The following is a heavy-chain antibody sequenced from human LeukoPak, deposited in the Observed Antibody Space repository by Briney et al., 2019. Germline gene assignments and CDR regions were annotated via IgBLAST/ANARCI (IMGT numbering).Heavy chain of an antibody. J-gene: IGHJ3*02. D-gene: IGHD6-19*01. V-gene: IGHV4-59*01. CDR2: IYYSGST. Sequence: SETLSLTCTVSGGSISSYYWSWIRQPPGKGLEWIGYIYYSGSTNYNPSLKSRVTISVDTSKNQFSLKLSSVTAADTAVYYCARYSSGWYDLDAFGIWGQGTMVTVSS. CDR1: GGSISSYY. CDR3: ARYSSGWYDLDAFGI.